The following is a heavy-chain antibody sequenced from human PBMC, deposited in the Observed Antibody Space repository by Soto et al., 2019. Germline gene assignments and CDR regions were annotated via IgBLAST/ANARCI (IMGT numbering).Heavy chain of an antibody. J-gene: IGHJ4*02. CDR3: AIIAVAGTRFDY. Sequence: QVQLQESGTGLVKPSGTLSLTCAVSGGSISSSHLWCWVRQPPGKGLEWMGEIYHSGSTNYNPSLKSRFTISVDKSKNQCSLNLSSVTAADTAVYYCAIIAVAGTRFDYWGQGTLVTVSS. CDR2: IYHSGST. CDR1: GGSISSSHL. D-gene: IGHD6-13*01. V-gene: IGHV4-4*02.